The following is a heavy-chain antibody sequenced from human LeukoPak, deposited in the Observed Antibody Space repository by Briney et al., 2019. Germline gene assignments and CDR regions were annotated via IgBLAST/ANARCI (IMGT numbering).Heavy chain of an antibody. J-gene: IGHJ3*02. D-gene: IGHD6-6*01. V-gene: IGHV3-30*02. CDR3: AKGRSGYSSSGDAFDI. CDR1: GFTFSSYG. Sequence: GGSLRLSCAASGFTFSSYGMHWVRQAPGKGLEWVAFIRYDGSNKYYADSVKGRFTISRDNSKNTLYLRMNSLRAEDTAVYYCAKGRSGYSSSGDAFDIWGQGTMVTVSS. CDR2: IRYDGSNK.